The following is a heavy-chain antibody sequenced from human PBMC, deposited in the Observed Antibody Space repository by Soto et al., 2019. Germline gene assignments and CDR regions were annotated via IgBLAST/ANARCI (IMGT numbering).Heavy chain of an antibody. CDR3: AHRVLYLDAFDI. V-gene: IGHV2-5*02. CDR1: GFSLSTSGVG. Sequence: QITLKESGPTLVKPTQTLTLTCTFSGFSLSTSGVGVGWIRQPPVKALEWLALFYWDDDKRYSPSLKSRLTITNDTSKDQVVLTMTNMDPVDTATYFCAHRVLYLDAFDIWGQGTMFGVSS. D-gene: IGHD3-10*01. CDR2: FYWDDDK. J-gene: IGHJ3*02.